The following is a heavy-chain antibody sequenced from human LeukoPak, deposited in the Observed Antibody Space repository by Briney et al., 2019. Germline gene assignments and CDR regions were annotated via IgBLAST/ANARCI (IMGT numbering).Heavy chain of an antibody. J-gene: IGHJ5*02. CDR1: GFTFSSYW. Sequence: GGSLRLSCAASGFTFSSYWMNWVRQAPGKGLEWVANIKQDGSDKYYVGSVKGRFTISRDNAKNSLYLQTNSLRAEDSAVYYCARDLALGAPWGQGTLVTVSS. CDR3: ARDLALGAP. D-gene: IGHD4/OR15-4a*01. V-gene: IGHV3-7*04. CDR2: IKQDGSDK.